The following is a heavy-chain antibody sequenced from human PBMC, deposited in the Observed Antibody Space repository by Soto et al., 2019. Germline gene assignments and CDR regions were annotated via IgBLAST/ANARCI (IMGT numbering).Heavy chain of an antibody. CDR2: ISGSGGST. V-gene: IGHV3-23*01. J-gene: IGHJ5*02. Sequence: GGSLRLSCAASGFTFSSYAMSWVRQAPGKGLEWVSAISGSGGSTYYADSVKGRFTISRDNSKNTLYLQMNSLRAEDTAVYYCAKNLWDIVFVSAAMGPLTFYPWAQRTLVPVSA. D-gene: IGHD2-2*01. CDR1: GFTFSSYA. CDR3: AKNLWDIVFVSAAMGPLTFYP.